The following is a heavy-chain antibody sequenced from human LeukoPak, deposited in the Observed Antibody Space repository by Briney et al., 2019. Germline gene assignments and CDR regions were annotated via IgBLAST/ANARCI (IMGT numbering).Heavy chain of an antibody. D-gene: IGHD3-10*01. V-gene: IGHV3-30-3*01. CDR1: GFTFSSYA. CDR2: ISYDGSNK. Sequence: PGRSLRLSCAASGFTFSSYAMHWVRQAPGKGLEWVAVISYDGSNKYYADSVKGRFTISRDNSKNTLYLQMNSLRAEDTAVYYCAKVHYGSGSSYYYYYYGMDVWGQGTTVTVSS. CDR3: AKVHYGSGSSYYYYYYGMDV. J-gene: IGHJ6*02.